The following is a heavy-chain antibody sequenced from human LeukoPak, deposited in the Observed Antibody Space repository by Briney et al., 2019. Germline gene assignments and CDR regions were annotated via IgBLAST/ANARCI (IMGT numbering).Heavy chain of an antibody. CDR3: ARFVSGWTGYYMDV. Sequence: SEALSLTCAVYLGSFSGYYWSWIRQPPGKGLEWMGEINHSGSTNYNPSLQSRVTISVDTSKNQFSLKLSSVTAADTAVYYCARFVSGWTGYYMDVWGKGTTVTVSS. CDR1: LGSFSGYY. J-gene: IGHJ6*03. CDR2: INHSGST. V-gene: IGHV4-34*01. D-gene: IGHD6-19*01.